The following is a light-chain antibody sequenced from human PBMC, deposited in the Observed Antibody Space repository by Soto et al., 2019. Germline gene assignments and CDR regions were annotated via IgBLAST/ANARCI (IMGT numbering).Light chain of an antibody. CDR2: AAS. J-gene: IGKJ1*01. V-gene: IGKV1-39*01. CDR3: NQSYSTTWT. Sequence: DIQMTQSPSSLSVSAGDRVTISCRASQGISTYLNWYQQKPGKAPKLLIYAASSLQSGVPSRFSGSGSETDFPLTISSLKPEDFATYSCNQSYSTTWTFGQGTRWIS. CDR1: QGISTY.